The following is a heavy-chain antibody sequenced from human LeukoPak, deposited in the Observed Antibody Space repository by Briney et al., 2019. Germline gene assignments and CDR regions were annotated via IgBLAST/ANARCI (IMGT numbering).Heavy chain of an antibody. V-gene: IGHV4-34*01. CDR2: INHSGST. Sequence: SETLSLTCAVYGGSFSGYYWSWIRQPPGKGLEWIGEINHSGSTNYNPSLKSRVTISVDTSKYQFSLKLSSVTAADTAVYYCARVSIDVAGTIIRYYYYGMDVWGQGTTVTVSS. D-gene: IGHD6-19*01. CDR3: ARVSIDVAGTIIRYYYYGMDV. J-gene: IGHJ6*02. CDR1: GGSFSGYY.